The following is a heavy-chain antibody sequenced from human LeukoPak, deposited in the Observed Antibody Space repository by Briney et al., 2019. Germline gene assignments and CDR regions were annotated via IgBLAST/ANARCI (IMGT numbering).Heavy chain of an antibody. CDR3: ARDLGDSGYSDY. J-gene: IGHJ4*02. CDR1: GFTFSSYA. D-gene: IGHD3-22*01. V-gene: IGHV3-23*01. Sequence: GGSLRLSCAASGFTFSSYAMSWVRQAPGKGLEWVSAISGSGGSTYYADSVKGRFTISRDNSKNTLYLQMNSLRAEDTAVYYCARDLGDSGYSDYWGQGTLVTVSS. CDR2: ISGSGGST.